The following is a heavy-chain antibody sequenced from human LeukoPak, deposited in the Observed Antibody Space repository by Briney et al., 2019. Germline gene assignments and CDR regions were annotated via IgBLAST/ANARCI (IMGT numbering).Heavy chain of an antibody. CDR1: GYSFPSFW. J-gene: IGHJ3*02. CDR3: ARHRLRSAFDI. CDR2: IYPADSDT. V-gene: IGHV5-51*01. Sequence: RGESLKISCRGAGYSFPSFWLAWVRQIPGEGLEWMGIIYPADSDTRYSPSFQGQVTISADKSISTAYLQWSSLKASDTAMYDCARHRLRSAFDIWGQGTMVTVSS.